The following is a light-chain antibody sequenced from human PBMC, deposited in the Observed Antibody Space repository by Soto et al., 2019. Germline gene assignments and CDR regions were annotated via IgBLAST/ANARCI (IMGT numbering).Light chain of an antibody. CDR3: QQYNSYSLT. Sequence: DIPMTQSPSTLSASVGDRVTITCRASQSISTWLAWYQQKPGKAPNLLIYKASTLESGVPSRFSGSGSGTEFTLTISGLQPDDFTTYYCQQYNSYSLTFGQGTKVEIK. CDR1: QSISTW. CDR2: KAS. V-gene: IGKV1-5*03. J-gene: IGKJ1*01.